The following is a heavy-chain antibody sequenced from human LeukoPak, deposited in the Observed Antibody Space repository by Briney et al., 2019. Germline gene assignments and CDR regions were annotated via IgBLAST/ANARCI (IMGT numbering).Heavy chain of an antibody. Sequence: GASVKVSCKASGYTFTGYYMHWVRQAPGQGLEWMGWINPNSGGTNYAQKFQGRVTMTRDTSISTAYMELSRLRSDDMAVYYCARQHYYYYYMDVWGKGITVTVSS. V-gene: IGHV1-2*02. CDR1: GYTFTGYY. CDR2: INPNSGGT. J-gene: IGHJ6*03. CDR3: ARQHYYYYYMDV.